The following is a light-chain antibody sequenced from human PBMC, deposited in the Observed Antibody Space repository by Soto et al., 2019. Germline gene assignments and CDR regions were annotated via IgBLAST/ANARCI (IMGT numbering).Light chain of an antibody. J-gene: IGKJ4*01. CDR1: QTVASNF. CDR2: GAS. V-gene: IGKV3-20*01. Sequence: EVVLTQSPGTLSLSPGDRATLSCRASQTVASNFLAWYQHKPGQSPRLLIYGASTRATDIPDRFSGSGSGPDFTLTISRLEPVDSAVYYCQQYGTSPPLTFGGGTKVEIK. CDR3: QQYGTSPPLT.